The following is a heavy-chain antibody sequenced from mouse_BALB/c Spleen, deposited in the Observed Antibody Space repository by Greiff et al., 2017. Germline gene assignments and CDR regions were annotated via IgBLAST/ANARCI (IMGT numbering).Heavy chain of an antibody. Sequence: QLQESGPGLVKPSQSLSLTCTVTGYSITSDYAWNWIRQFPGNKLEWMGYISYSGSTSYNPSLKSRISITRDTSKNQFFLQLNSVTTEDTATYYCARRGYGSSYAMDYWGQGTSVTVSS. CDR1: GYSITSDYA. CDR2: ISYSGST. CDR3: ARRGYGSSYAMDY. J-gene: IGHJ4*01. D-gene: IGHD1-1*01. V-gene: IGHV3-2*02.